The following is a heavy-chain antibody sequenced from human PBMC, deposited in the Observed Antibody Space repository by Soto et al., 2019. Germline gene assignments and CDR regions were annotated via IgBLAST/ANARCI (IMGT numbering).Heavy chain of an antibody. Sequence: GGSLRLSCAASGFTFSSYGMHWVRQAPGKGLEWVAVISYDGSNKYYADSVKGRFTISRDNSKSTLYLQMNSLRAEDTAVYYCAKDRYFASPIDYWGQGTLVTVSS. J-gene: IGHJ4*02. CDR2: ISYDGSNK. CDR1: GFTFSSYG. D-gene: IGHD3-9*01. V-gene: IGHV3-30*18. CDR3: AKDRYFASPIDY.